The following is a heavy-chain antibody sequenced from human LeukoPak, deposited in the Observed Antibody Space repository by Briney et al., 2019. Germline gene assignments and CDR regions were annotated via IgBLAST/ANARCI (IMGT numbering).Heavy chain of an antibody. D-gene: IGHD4-17*01. CDR1: GFTFSSYA. Sequence: GGSLRLSCAASGFTFSSYAMSWVRQAPGKGLEWVSAISGSGGSTYYADSVKGQFTISRDNSKNTLFLQMHSLRAEDTAVCYCAKQTDYGDYYYYMDVWGKGTTVTVSS. J-gene: IGHJ6*03. V-gene: IGHV3-23*01. CDR2: ISGSGGST. CDR3: AKQTDYGDYYYYMDV.